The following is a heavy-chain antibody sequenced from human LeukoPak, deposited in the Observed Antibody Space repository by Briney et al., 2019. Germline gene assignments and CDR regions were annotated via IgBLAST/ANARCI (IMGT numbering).Heavy chain of an antibody. CDR1: GYTFTGYY. J-gene: IGHJ4*02. CDR3: AISDYGGKSPPLDY. D-gene: IGHD4-23*01. Sequence: ASVKVSCKASGYTFTGYYMHWVRQAPGQGLEWMGWINPNSGGTNYAQKFQGRVTMTKDTSISTGYMELSRLRSDDAAVYYCAISDYGGKSPPLDYWGQGTLVTVYS. V-gene: IGHV1-2*02. CDR2: INPNSGGT.